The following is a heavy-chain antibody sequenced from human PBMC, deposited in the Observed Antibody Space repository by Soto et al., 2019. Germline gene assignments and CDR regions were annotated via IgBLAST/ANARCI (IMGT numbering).Heavy chain of an antibody. CDR1: GFTFSSYA. CDR3: VSGWSGATGVFDY. Sequence: EVQLVESGGGLVQPGGSLRLSCSASGFTFSSYAMHWVRQAPGKGLEYVSAISSNGGSTYYADSVKGRFTISRDNSKNTLYLQMSSLTAEETAVYYCVSGWSGATGVFDYWGQGTLVTVSS. V-gene: IGHV3-64D*06. CDR2: ISSNGGST. D-gene: IGHD1-26*01. J-gene: IGHJ4*02.